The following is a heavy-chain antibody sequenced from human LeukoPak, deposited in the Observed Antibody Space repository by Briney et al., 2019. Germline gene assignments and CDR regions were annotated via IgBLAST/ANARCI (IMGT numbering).Heavy chain of an antibody. D-gene: IGHD3-22*01. Sequence: SGTLSLTCAVYTVSFIGHYWTWLRQPPGKGREWIGEIKQSGRTTYNPSLKSRVSISVDTSKNQSSLKLPSVTAADTAVYYCARVTSVTVVGITEGVLYYMDVWGTGTTVTVPS. CDR3: ARVTSVTVVGITEGVLYYMDV. J-gene: IGHJ6*03. CDR1: TVSFIGHY. V-gene: IGHV4-34*01. CDR2: IKQSGRT.